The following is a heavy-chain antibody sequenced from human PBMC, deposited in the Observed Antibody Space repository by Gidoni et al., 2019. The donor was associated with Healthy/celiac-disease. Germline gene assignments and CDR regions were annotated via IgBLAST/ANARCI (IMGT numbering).Heavy chain of an antibody. V-gene: IGHV3-23*01. Sequence: EVQLLESGGGLVQPGGSLRLSCAASGFTFRAFAISWVRQAPGKGLEWVSAISGSGGSTYYADSVKGRFTISRDNSKNTLYLQMNRLRAEDTAVYYCAKDQGGFDWTTVRPYGMDVWGQGTTVTVSS. CDR1: GFTFRAFA. CDR2: ISGSGGST. D-gene: IGHD4-17*01. CDR3: AKDQGGFDWTTVRPYGMDV. J-gene: IGHJ6*02.